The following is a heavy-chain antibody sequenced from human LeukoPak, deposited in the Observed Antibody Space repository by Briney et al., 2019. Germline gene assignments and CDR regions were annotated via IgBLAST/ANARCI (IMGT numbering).Heavy chain of an antibody. Sequence: GGSLRLSCAASGFTFSSYAMSWVRQAPGKGLEWVSGTSDSGESTYYADSVKGRFTISRDNSKNTQYLQMNRLRAEDAAVYYCAKTWRHSSSWIDYWGQGTLVTVSS. CDR1: GFTFSSYA. V-gene: IGHV3-23*01. J-gene: IGHJ4*02. CDR3: AKTWRHSSSWIDY. CDR2: TSDSGEST. D-gene: IGHD6-13*01.